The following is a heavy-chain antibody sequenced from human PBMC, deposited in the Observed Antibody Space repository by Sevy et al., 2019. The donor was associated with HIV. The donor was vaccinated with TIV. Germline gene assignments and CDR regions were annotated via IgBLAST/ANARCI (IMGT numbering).Heavy chain of an antibody. CDR3: ARLGYCSSTSCPYYYYGMDV. CDR1: GFTFSSYW. CDR2: IKQDGSEK. J-gene: IGHJ6*02. V-gene: IGHV3-7*01. D-gene: IGHD2-2*01. Sequence: GGSLRLSCVASGFTFSSYWMSWVRQAPGKGLEWVANIKQDGSEKYYVDSVKGRFTISRDNAKNSLYLQMNSLRAEDTAVYYCARLGYCSSTSCPYYYYGMDVWGQGTTVTVSS.